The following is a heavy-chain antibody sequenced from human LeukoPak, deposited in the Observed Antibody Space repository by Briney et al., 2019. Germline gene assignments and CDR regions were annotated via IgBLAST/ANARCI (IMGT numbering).Heavy chain of an antibody. J-gene: IGHJ5*02. D-gene: IGHD3-9*01. CDR2: IKQDGSEK. CDR1: GFTFSSYW. CDR3: VKGAYDILSGNWFDP. Sequence: GGSLRLSCAASGFTFSSYWMSWVRQAPGKGLEWVANIKQDGSEKYYVDSVKGRFTISRDNAENSLYLQMNSLRGEDTALYYCVKGAYDILSGNWFDPWGQGTLVTVSS. V-gene: IGHV3-7*03.